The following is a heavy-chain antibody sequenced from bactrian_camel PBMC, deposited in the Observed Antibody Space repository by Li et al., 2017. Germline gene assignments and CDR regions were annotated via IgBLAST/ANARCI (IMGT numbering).Heavy chain of an antibody. CDR3: AADPRGETWGCTGDYFGY. V-gene: IGHV3S6*01. D-gene: IGHD3*01. CDR2: VDSDGNAM. CDR1: GFTVSRNC. J-gene: IGHJ6*01. Sequence: VQLVESGGGSVQAGGSLRLSCAVSGFTVSRNCMSWFRQAPGQERQGVAVVDSDGNAMYADSVKGRFVISQDNDKNTLYLQMNSLKPEDTAMYYCAADPRGETWGCTGDYFGYWGQGTQVTVS.